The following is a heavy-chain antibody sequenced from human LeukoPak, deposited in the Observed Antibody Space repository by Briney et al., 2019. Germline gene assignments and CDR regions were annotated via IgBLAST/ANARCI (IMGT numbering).Heavy chain of an antibody. V-gene: IGHV3-23*01. J-gene: IGHJ4*02. CDR2: ISGSGGST. CDR1: GFTFSSYA. CDR3: AKDPNSGSYYPYYFDY. D-gene: IGHD1-26*01. Sequence: GGSLRLSCAASGFTFSSYAMSWVRQAPGKGLEWVSAISGSGGSTYYADSVKGRFTISRDNSKNTLYLQMNSLRAEDTAVYYCAKDPNSGSYYPYYFDYWGQGTLVAVSS.